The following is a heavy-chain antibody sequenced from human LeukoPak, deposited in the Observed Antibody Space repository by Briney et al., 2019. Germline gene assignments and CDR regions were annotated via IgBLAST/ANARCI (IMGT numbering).Heavy chain of an antibody. CDR2: IYTRGST. J-gene: IGHJ5*02. Sequence: SETLSLTCSVSGGSISSYYGSWIRQPAGKGREWVGRIYTRGSTNYNPSLKRRVTMSVDTSKNQFSLKLSSVPAADTAVYYCARGYSNSGSYVGWFDPWGQGTLVTVSS. CDR1: GGSISSYY. CDR3: ARGYSNSGSYVGWFDP. D-gene: IGHD1-26*01. V-gene: IGHV4-4*07.